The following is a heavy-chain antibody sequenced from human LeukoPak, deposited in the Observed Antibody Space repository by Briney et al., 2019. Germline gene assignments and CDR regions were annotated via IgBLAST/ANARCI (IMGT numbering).Heavy chain of an antibody. J-gene: IGHJ6*02. CDR2: ISYDESDK. V-gene: IGHV3-30*18. CDR1: GVTFSNYG. Sequence: GGSLRLSCAASGVTFSNYGMLWVRQAPGKGLEWVAVISYDESDKYYADSVKGRFTISRDNSKNTLYLQMNSLRPEDTAVYYCAKGVVAATNAAYYGMDVWGQGTTVTVSS. CDR3: AKGVVAATNAAYYGMDV. D-gene: IGHD2-15*01.